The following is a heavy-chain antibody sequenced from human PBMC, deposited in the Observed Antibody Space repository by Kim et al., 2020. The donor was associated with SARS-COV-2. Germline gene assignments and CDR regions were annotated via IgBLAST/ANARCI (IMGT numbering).Heavy chain of an antibody. Sequence: GGSLRLSCAASGFTFSSYSMNWVRQAPGKGLEWVSSISSSSSYIYYADSVKGRFTISRDNAKNSLYLQMNSLRAEDTAVHYCARDHYDYVWGSYRPFDYWGQGTLVTVSS. J-gene: IGHJ4*02. V-gene: IGHV3-21*01. CDR1: GFTFSSYS. CDR2: ISSSSSYI. D-gene: IGHD3-16*02. CDR3: ARDHYDYVWGSYRPFDY.